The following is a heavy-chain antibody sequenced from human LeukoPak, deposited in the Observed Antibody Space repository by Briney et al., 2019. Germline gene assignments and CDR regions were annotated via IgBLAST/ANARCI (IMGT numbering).Heavy chain of an antibody. CDR1: GGSISSSSYY. J-gene: IGHJ4*02. CDR3: ARDGEKYYYGSGSYYPFDY. Sequence: PSETLSLTCTVSGGSISSSSYYWGWIRQPPGKGLEWIGSIYYSGSTYYNPSLKSRVTISVDTSKNQFSLKLSSVTAADTAVYYCARDGEKYYYGSGSYYPFDYWGQGTLVTVSS. V-gene: IGHV4-39*07. CDR2: IYYSGST. D-gene: IGHD3-10*01.